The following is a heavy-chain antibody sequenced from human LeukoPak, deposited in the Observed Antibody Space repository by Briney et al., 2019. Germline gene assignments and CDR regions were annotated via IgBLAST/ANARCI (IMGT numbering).Heavy chain of an antibody. J-gene: IGHJ4*02. D-gene: IGHD6-13*01. CDR1: GYIFTSYY. Sequence: GASVKVSCKASGYIFTSYYMFWVRQAPGQGLEWMGIINPSGGSIRYAQKFQGRVTMTRDMSTSTVYMGLSSLRSEDTAMYYCARSNQNFSPNSSPGHWGQGTLVTVSS. V-gene: IGHV1-46*01. CDR3: ARSNQNFSPNSSPGH. CDR2: INPSGGSI.